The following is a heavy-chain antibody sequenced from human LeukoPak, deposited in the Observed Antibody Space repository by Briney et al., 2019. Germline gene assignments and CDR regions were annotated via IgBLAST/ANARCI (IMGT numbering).Heavy chain of an antibody. Sequence: SETLSLTCTVSGGSISSYYWSWIRQPAGKGLEWIGRIYTSGSTNYNPSLKSRVTMSVDTSKNQFSLKLSSVTAADTAVYYCARVHGDYRSYYYYHYMDVWGKGTTVTVSS. D-gene: IGHD4-17*01. CDR3: ARVHGDYRSYYYYHYMDV. J-gene: IGHJ6*03. V-gene: IGHV4-4*07. CDR2: IYTSGST. CDR1: GGSISSYY.